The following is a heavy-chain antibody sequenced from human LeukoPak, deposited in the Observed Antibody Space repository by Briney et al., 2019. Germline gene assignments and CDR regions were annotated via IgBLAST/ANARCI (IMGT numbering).Heavy chain of an antibody. CDR1: GASVSSYY. V-gene: IGHV4-4*07. D-gene: IGHD5-24*01. J-gene: IGHJ3*02. CDR2: IDASGST. CDR3: ARKDGNI. Sequence: SETLSLTCTVSGASVSSYYWIWIRQPAGRGLEWIGRIDASGSTNYNPSPKSRVSMSVDSSKNQFSLKVSSVTAADTAVYYCARKDGNIWGQGTMVTVSS.